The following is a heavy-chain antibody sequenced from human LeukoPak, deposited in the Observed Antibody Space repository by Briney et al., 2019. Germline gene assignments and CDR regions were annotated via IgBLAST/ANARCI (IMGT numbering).Heavy chain of an antibody. J-gene: IGHJ4*02. V-gene: IGHV3-23*01. D-gene: IGHD4-23*01. CDR1: GFTFGGSA. CDR2: IGGGGENT. CDR3: AKDLANERTTVAYCNDY. Sequence: PGGSLRLSCEASGFTFGGSAMSWVRQAPGKGLDWVSTIGGGGENTYYADSAKGRFTNSRDNSKNTGYLQMNSLRAEDTAVYYCAKDLANERTTVAYCNDYWGQGTLVTVSS.